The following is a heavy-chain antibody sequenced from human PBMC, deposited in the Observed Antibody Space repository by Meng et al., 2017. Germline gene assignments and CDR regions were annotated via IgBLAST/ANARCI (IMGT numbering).Heavy chain of an antibody. CDR2: ITSSASTI. J-gene: IGHJ4*02. Sequence: QLQLVESGGGLVKPGWYLRLSCAASGFTFSDYYMSWIRQAPGKGLEWVSYITSSASTIHYADSVKGRFTISRDNAKNSLYLQMNSLRAEDTAVYYCARVMGSYSSDYWGPGTLVTVSS. V-gene: IGHV3-11*01. CDR1: GFTFSDYY. D-gene: IGHD6-13*01. CDR3: ARVMGSYSSDY.